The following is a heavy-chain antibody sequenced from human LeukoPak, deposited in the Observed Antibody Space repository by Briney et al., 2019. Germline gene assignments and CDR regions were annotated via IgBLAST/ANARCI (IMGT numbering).Heavy chain of an antibody. J-gene: IGHJ4*02. V-gene: IGHV1-2*02. Sequence: ASVKVSCKASGYTFTGYYMHWVRQAPGQGLEWMGWINPNSGGTNYAQKFQGRVTMTRDTSISTAYMELSRLRSDDTAVYYCARVAIAPHTMVRGVIDYWGQGTLVTVSS. CDR1: GYTFTGYY. CDR2: INPNSGGT. D-gene: IGHD3-10*01. CDR3: ARVAIAPHTMVRGVIDY.